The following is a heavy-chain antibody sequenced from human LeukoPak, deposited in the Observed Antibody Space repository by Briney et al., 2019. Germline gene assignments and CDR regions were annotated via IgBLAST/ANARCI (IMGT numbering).Heavy chain of an antibody. Sequence: ESGPTLVNPTQTLTLTCTFSGFSLSTSGMRVSWIRQPPGKALEWLARIDWDDDKFYSTSLKTRLTISKDTSKNQVVLTMTNMDPVDTATYYCAREYCSGGSCYKDGFDHWGQGTLVTVSS. CDR2: IDWDDDK. D-gene: IGHD2-15*01. V-gene: IGHV2-70*04. CDR3: AREYCSGGSCYKDGFDH. J-gene: IGHJ4*02. CDR1: GFSLSTSGMR.